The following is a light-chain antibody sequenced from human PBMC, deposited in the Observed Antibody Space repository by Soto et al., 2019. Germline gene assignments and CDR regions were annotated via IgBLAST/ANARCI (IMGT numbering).Light chain of an antibody. CDR1: SSNIGNND. CDR3: GTWDSSLSAVV. Sequence: QSVLTQPPSVSAAPGQKVTLSCSGSSSNIGNNDVSWYQQLPGTAPKLLIYDNNERPSGIPDRFSGSKSGTSATLAITGLQTGDEADYYCGTWDSSLSAVVFGGGTKLTVL. J-gene: IGLJ2*01. V-gene: IGLV1-51*01. CDR2: DNN.